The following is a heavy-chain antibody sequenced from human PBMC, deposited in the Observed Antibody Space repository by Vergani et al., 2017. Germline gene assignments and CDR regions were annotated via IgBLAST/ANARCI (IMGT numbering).Heavy chain of an antibody. D-gene: IGHD2-2*02. CDR1: GGSFSGYY. CDR2: INHSGST. J-gene: IGHJ4*02. CDR3: ARGRCSSTSCYTEFDY. Sequence: QVQLQQWGAGLLKPSETLSLTCAVYGGSFSGYYWSWIRQPPGKGLEWLGEINHSGSTNYNPSLKSRVTISVDTSKNQFSLKLSSVTAADTAVSYCARGRCSSTSCYTEFDYWGQGTLVTVSS. V-gene: IGHV4-34*01.